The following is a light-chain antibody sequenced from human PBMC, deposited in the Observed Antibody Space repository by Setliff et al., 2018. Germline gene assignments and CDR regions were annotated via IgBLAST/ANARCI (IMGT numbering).Light chain of an antibody. CDR3: CSYTGTSTPYV. J-gene: IGLJ1*01. CDR1: GSDVGAYKF. V-gene: IGLV2-14*01. CDR2: DVS. Sequence: QSVLTQPASVSGSPGQSIAVSFTGSGSDVGAYKFVSWYQQRPGKAPRLMIYDVSNRPSGVSDRFSGSKSGNTASLTISGLQAEDEADYYCCSYTGTSTPYVFGTGTKVTVL.